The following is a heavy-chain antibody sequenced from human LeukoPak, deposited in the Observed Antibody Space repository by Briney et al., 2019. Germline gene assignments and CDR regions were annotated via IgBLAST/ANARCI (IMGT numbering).Heavy chain of an antibody. CDR1: GGSVSSSNW. D-gene: IGHD3-3*01. CDR2: IYHSGTT. CDR3: ASRDDSTEGWFDP. V-gene: IGHV4-4*02. J-gene: IGHJ5*02. Sequence: SETLSLTCAVSGGSVSSSNWWSWVRQPPGKGLEWIGAIYHSGTTTYNPSLKSRVTISVDKSKNQFSLKLSSVTAADTAVYYCASRDDSTEGWFDPWGQGTLVTVSS.